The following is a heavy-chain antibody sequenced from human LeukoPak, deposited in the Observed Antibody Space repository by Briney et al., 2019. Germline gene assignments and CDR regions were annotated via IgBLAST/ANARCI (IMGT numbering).Heavy chain of an antibody. Sequence: SETLSLTCTVSGGSISSYYWSWIRQPPGKGLEWIGEINHSGSTNYNPSLKSRVTISVDTSKNQFSLKLSSVTAADTAVYYCARLRGYSGYDRDYWGQGTLVTVSS. CDR3: ARLRGYSGYDRDY. V-gene: IGHV4-34*01. CDR1: GGSISSYY. D-gene: IGHD5-12*01. CDR2: INHSGST. J-gene: IGHJ4*02.